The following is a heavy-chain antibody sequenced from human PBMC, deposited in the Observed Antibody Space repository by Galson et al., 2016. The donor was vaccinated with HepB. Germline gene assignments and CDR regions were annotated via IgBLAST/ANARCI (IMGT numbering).Heavy chain of an antibody. CDR1: GYTFMNYG. Sequence: SVKVSCKASGYTFMNYGVSWVRQAPGQGLEWMGWISAYNGNTKYAQKLQGRVTMTTDTSTSTAYMDLRSLRSEDTAVYYCARELAVDTGMITGGYDYDGLDVWGQGTTVTVSS. CDR2: ISAYNGNT. CDR3: ARELAVDTGMITGGYDYDGLDV. D-gene: IGHD5-18*01. V-gene: IGHV1-18*01. J-gene: IGHJ6*02.